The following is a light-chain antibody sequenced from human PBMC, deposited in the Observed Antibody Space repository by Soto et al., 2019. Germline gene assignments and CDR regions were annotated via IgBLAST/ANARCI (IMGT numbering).Light chain of an antibody. V-gene: IGLV1-40*01. CDR3: QSYDSSLSAPVV. Sequence: QSVVTQPPSVSGAPGQRVTISCTGSSSNIGAGYDVHWYQQVPGTAPKLLIYGNNNRPSGVPDRFSGSKSGTSASLAITGLQAEDEADYYCQSYDSSLSAPVVFGGGTKVTVL. CDR1: SSNIGAGYD. J-gene: IGLJ2*01. CDR2: GNN.